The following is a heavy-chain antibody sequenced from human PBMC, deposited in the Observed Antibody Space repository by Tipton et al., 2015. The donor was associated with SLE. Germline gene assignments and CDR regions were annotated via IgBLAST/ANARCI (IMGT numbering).Heavy chain of an antibody. V-gene: IGHV4-34*01. Sequence: LRLSCAVYGGSFSGYYWSWIRQPPGKGLEWIGEINHSGSTNYNPSLKSRVTISVDTSKKQFSLKLSSVTAADTAVYYCGRGSHYGSGSYDFDYWSQGTLVTVSS. D-gene: IGHD3-10*01. CDR2: INHSGST. J-gene: IGHJ4*02. CDR1: GGSFSGYY. CDR3: GRGSHYGSGSYDFDY.